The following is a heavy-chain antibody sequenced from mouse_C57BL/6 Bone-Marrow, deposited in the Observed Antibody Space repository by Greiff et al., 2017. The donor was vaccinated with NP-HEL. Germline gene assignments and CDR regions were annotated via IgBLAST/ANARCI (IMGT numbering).Heavy chain of an antibody. CDR2: IYPRSGNT. CDR3: ARRGNYVGYFDY. CDR1: GYTFTSYG. D-gene: IGHD2-1*01. J-gene: IGHJ2*01. V-gene: IGHV1-81*01. Sequence: VKLQQSGAELARPGASVKLSCKASGYTFTSYGISWVKQRTGQGLEWIGEIYPRSGNTYYNEKFKGKATLTADKSSSTAYMELRSLTSEDSAVYFCARRGNYVGYFDYWGQGTTLTVSS.